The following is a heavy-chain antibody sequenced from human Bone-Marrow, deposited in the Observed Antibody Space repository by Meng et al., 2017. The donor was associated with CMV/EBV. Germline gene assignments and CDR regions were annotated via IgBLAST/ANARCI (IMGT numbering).Heavy chain of an antibody. CDR1: GFTFSSYS. V-gene: IGHV3-21*01. CDR2: ISSSSSYI. J-gene: IGHJ6*02. CDR3: ARRVDDEFWSGYYYYYYGMDF. Sequence: GGSLRLSCAASGFTFSSYSMNWVRQAPGKGLEWVSSISSSSSYIYYADSVKGRFTISRDNAKNSLYLQMNSLRAEDTAVYYCARRVDDEFWSGYYYYYYGMDFWGQGTTVTVSS. D-gene: IGHD3-3*01.